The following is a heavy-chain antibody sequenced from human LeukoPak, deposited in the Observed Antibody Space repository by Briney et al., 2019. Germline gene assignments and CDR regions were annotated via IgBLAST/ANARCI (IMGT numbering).Heavy chain of an antibody. J-gene: IGHJ6*02. CDR3: ARVSSSYYYGMDV. Sequence: GGSLRLSCAASGFTFSSYAMSWVRQAPGKGLEWVSAISGSGGSTYYADSVKGRFTISRDTSKNTLYLQMNSLRPEDTAVYYCARVSSSYYYGMDVWGQGTTVTVSS. V-gene: IGHV3-23*01. CDR1: GFTFSSYA. D-gene: IGHD6-13*01. CDR2: ISGSGGST.